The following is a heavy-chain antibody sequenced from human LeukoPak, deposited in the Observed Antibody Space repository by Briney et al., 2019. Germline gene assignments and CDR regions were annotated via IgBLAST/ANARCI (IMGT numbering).Heavy chain of an antibody. D-gene: IGHD2-15*01. CDR3: AKRYCKSATCRSDMDA. CDR2: IQSDGSKT. CDR1: GFSFSNYG. J-gene: IGHJ6*02. V-gene: IGHV3-30*02. Sequence: GGSLRLSCAATGFSFSNYGMHWVRQAPGKGLEWVALIQSDGSKTYSADSVKGRFTISRDNPRNTLYLQMNRLRPEDTAVYYCAKRYCKSATCRSDMDAWGQGTTVTVSS.